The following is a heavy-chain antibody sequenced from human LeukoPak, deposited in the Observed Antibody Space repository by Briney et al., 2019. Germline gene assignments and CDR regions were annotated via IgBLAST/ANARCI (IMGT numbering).Heavy chain of an antibody. CDR1: GFTFYDYG. CDR3: PTDSSRDLPHN. CDR2: INWNGDTT. D-gene: IGHD6-6*01. J-gene: IGHJ4*02. Sequence: TGGSLRLSCAASGFTFYDYGMGWVRHPPGKGLEWVSAINWNGDTTRYTDSVKGRFTISRDNAKSSLYLQMNSLRAEVTALYYYPTDSSRDLPHNWGRGTLVTVSS. V-gene: IGHV3-20*04.